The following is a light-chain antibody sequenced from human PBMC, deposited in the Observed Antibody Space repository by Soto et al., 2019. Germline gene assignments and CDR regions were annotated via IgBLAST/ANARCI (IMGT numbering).Light chain of an antibody. CDR2: KAS. V-gene: IGKV1-5*03. Sequence: DIQMTQSPSTLSASVGDRVTITCRASQSISSWLAWYQQKPGKAPKLLIYKASSLESGVPSRFSGSVSGTEFTLTISSLQPDDFATYYFQQYNRLYTFGQGTKLEIK. J-gene: IGKJ2*01. CDR1: QSISSW. CDR3: QQYNRLYT.